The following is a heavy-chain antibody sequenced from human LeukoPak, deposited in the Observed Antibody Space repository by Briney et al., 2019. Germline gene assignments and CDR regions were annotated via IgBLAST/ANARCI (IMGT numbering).Heavy chain of an antibody. CDR1: GGTFSSYA. J-gene: IGHJ2*01. CDR2: IIPILGIA. D-gene: IGHD3-22*01. Sequence: SVQVSCKASGGTFSSYAISWVRQAPGQGLEWMGRIIPILGIANYAQKFQGRVTITADKSTSTAYMELSSLRSEDTAVYYCASTTLIVFAGATSSVYFDLWGRGTLVTVSS. CDR3: ASTTLIVFAGATSSVYFDL. V-gene: IGHV1-69*04.